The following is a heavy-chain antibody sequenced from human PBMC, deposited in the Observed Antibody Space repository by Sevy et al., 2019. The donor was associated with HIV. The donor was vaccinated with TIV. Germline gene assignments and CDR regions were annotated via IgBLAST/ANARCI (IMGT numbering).Heavy chain of an antibody. J-gene: IGHJ4*02. CDR2: ISYVGSNK. CDR3: ARDRYCSGGSCYSYYFDY. Sequence: GGSLRLSCAASGFTFSSYAMHWVRQAPGKGLEWVAVISYVGSNKYYADSVKGRFTISRDNSKNTLYLQMNSLRAEDTAVYYCARDRYCSGGSCYSYYFDYWGQGTLVTVSS. V-gene: IGHV3-30*04. D-gene: IGHD2-15*01. CDR1: GFTFSSYA.